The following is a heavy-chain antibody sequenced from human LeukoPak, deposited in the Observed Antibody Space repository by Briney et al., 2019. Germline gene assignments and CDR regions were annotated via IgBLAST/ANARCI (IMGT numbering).Heavy chain of an antibody. CDR2: IYFSGNT. CDR3: ARGPVVAYVSGGYYYFDY. CDR1: GGSLNPYY. Sequence: SETLSLTCTVSGGSLNPYYWSWIRQPAGKGLEWIGRIYFSGNTHYIPSLQSRVTISVDTSKNQFSLKLRSVTAADTAVYYCARGPVVAYVSGGYYYFDYWGHGTLVTVSS. J-gene: IGHJ4*01. D-gene: IGHD3-22*01. V-gene: IGHV4-4*07.